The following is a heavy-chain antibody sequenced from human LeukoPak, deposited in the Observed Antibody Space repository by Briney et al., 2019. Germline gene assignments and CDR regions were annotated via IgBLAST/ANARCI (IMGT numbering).Heavy chain of an antibody. V-gene: IGHV3-48*04. CDR3: ARDATVVQPYYYYYYGMDV. D-gene: IGHD4-23*01. Sequence: GGSLRLSCAASGFTFSSYSMNWVRQAPGKGLEWVSYISSSSSTIYYADSVKGRFTISRDNAKNSLYLQMNSLRAEDTAVYYCARDATVVQPYYYYYYGMDVWGQGTTVTVSS. CDR1: GFTFSSYS. J-gene: IGHJ6*02. CDR2: ISSSSSTI.